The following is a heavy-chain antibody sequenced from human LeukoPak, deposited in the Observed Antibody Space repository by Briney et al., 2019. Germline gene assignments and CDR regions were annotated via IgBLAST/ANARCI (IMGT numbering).Heavy chain of an antibody. V-gene: IGHV3-53*05. D-gene: IGHD3-10*01. CDR2: IYSGGNT. J-gene: IGHJ4*02. CDR3: ARGGLYIDY. Sequence: GGSLRLSCAVSGFTVSSNYMTWVRQAPGKGLEWVSVIYSGGNTYYADSVKGRFTISRDNSKNTLYLQMNSLRAEDTAMYYCARGGLYIDYWGQGTLVTVSS. CDR1: GFTVSSNY.